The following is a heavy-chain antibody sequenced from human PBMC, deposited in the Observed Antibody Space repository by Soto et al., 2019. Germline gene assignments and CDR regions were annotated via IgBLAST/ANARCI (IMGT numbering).Heavy chain of an antibody. Sequence: ASVKVSCKASGYTFTSYGISWVRQAPGQGLEWMGWISAYNGNTNYAQKLQGRVTMTTDTSTSTAYMELRSLRSDDTAVYYCARDGLSSQGPDNYDSYYMDVCGKGTTLTVSS. J-gene: IGHJ6*03. CDR3: ARDGLSSQGPDNYDSYYMDV. V-gene: IGHV1-18*01. CDR2: ISAYNGNT. D-gene: IGHD6-13*01. CDR1: GYTFTSYG.